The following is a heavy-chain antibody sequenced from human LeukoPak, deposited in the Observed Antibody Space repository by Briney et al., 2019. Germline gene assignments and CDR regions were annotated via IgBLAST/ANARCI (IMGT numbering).Heavy chain of an antibody. CDR2: ISNDGTKK. CDR3: TRDLRYAPTDCSGGRCAFQAPYGRDV. CDR1: GFIFSSHD. V-gene: IGHV3-30-3*01. D-gene: IGHD2-15*01. J-gene: IGHJ6*02. Sequence: GGSLRLSCAASGFIFSSHDMHWVRQAPGKGLEWVAVISNDGTKKYYADSVKGRFTISRDNSKNPLYLQMTSLGAVDTAVYYCTRDLRYAPTDCSGGRCAFQAPYGRDVWGQGATVTVSS.